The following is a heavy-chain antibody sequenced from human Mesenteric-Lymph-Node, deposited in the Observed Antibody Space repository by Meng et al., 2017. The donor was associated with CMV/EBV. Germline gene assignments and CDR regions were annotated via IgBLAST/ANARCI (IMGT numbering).Heavy chain of an antibody. CDR1: GGSISSSSYY. J-gene: IGHJ4*02. Sequence: GSLRLSCTVSGGSISSSSYYWGWIRQPPGKGLEWIGSIYYSGSTYYNPSLKSRVTISVDTSKNQFSLKLSSVTAADTAVYYCAREYSSGWPFDYWGQGTLVTSPQ. CDR3: AREYSSGWPFDY. V-gene: IGHV4-39*07. CDR2: IYYSGST. D-gene: IGHD6-19*01.